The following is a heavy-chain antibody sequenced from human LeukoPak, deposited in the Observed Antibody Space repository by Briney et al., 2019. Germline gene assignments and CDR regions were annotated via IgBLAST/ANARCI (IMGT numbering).Heavy chain of an antibody. Sequence: SETLSLTCTVSGGSISSYYWSWIRQPPGKGLEWIGYIYYSGSTNYNPSLKSRVTISVDTSKNQFSLKLSSVTAADTAVYYCARAADVRYCSSTSCSLGHDAFDIWGQGTMVTVSS. CDR3: ARAADVRYCSSTSCSLGHDAFDI. J-gene: IGHJ3*02. V-gene: IGHV4-59*01. CDR1: GGSISSYY. CDR2: IYYSGST. D-gene: IGHD2-2*01.